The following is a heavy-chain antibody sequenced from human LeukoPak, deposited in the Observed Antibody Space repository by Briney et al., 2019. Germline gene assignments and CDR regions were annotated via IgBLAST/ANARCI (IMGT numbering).Heavy chain of an antibody. V-gene: IGHV3-48*04. J-gene: IGHJ6*03. Sequence: PGGSLRLSCAASGFALSDYSMNWVRQAPGKGLEWISYITTTSRTIYYADSMEGRFTISRDNAKNSLYLQMNGLRAEDTAVYYCARDPASRDYYYYYYMDVWGKGTTVTVSS. CDR1: GFALSDYS. CDR3: ARDPASRDYYYYYYMDV. D-gene: IGHD5-24*01. CDR2: ITTTSRTI.